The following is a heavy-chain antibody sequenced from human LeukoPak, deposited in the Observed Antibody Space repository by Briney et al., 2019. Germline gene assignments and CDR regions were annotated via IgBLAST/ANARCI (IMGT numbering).Heavy chain of an antibody. CDR2: MNPNSGNT. Sequence: GASVKVSCQASGYTFTSYDINWVRQATGQGLEWMGWMNPNSGNTGYPQKFQGRVTMTRNTSISTAYMELSSLRSEDTAVYYCARGFSWAYYYYGMDVWGQGTTVTVSS. V-gene: IGHV1-8*01. CDR1: GYTFTSYD. CDR3: ARGFSWAYYYYGMDV. D-gene: IGHD6-13*01. J-gene: IGHJ6*02.